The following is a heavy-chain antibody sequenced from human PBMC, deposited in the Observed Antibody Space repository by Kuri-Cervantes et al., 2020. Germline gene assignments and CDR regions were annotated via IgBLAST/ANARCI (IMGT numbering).Heavy chain of an antibody. D-gene: IGHD3-22*01. CDR2: ISWNSGSI. Sequence: SLKISCAASGFTFDDYAMHWVRQAPGKGLEWVSGISWNSGSIGYADSVKGRFTISRDNAKNTLYLQMSSLRADDTAIYYCARPSDSGFYAGDPLNVWGLGTTVTVSS. CDR3: ARPSDSGFYAGDPLNV. V-gene: IGHV3-9*01. J-gene: IGHJ3*01. CDR1: GFTFDDYA.